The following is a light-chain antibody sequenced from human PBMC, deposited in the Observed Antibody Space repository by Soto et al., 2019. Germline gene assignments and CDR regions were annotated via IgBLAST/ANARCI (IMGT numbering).Light chain of an antibody. CDR2: RNN. V-gene: IGLV1-47*01. CDR3: AAWDDSLSGYV. J-gene: IGLJ1*01. Sequence: QSVLTQPPSASGIPGQRVTISCSGSSSNIGSDYVYWYQQFPGTAPKLLIYRNNQRPSGVPDRFSGSKSGTSASLAISGLRSEDEADYYCAAWDDSLSGYVFGNGTKVTVL. CDR1: SSNIGSDY.